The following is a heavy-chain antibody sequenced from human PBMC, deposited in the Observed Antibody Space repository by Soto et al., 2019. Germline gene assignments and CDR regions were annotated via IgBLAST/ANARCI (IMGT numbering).Heavy chain of an antibody. V-gene: IGHV4-31*03. D-gene: IGHD5-18*01. CDR3: ARLVDTARAFDI. CDR1: GGSISSGGYY. Sequence: SETLSLTCTVSGGSISSGGYYWSWIRQHPGKGLEWIGYIYYSGSTYYNPSLKSRVTISVDTSKNQFSLKLSSVTAADTAVYYCARLVDTARAFDIWGQGTMVTVSS. CDR2: IYYSGST. J-gene: IGHJ3*02.